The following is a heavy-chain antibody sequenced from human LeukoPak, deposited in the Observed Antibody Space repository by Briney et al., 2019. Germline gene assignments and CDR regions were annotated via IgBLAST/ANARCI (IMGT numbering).Heavy chain of an antibody. D-gene: IGHD3-10*01. CDR1: GYTFSGYY. Sequence: ASVKVSCTASGYTFSGYYIFWVRRAPGQGLEWMGWINPNSGGTNYAPEFQGRLTMTRDTSITTAYMELSTLRSDDTAVYYCALIGDHAWFDPWGQGTLVTVSS. CDR2: INPNSGGT. V-gene: IGHV1-2*02. CDR3: ALIGDHAWFDP. J-gene: IGHJ5*02.